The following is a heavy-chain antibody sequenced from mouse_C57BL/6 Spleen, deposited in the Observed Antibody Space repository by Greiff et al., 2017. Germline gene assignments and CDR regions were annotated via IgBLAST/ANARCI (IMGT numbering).Heavy chain of an antibody. J-gene: IGHJ4*01. D-gene: IGHD1-1*01. Sequence: EVHLVESEGGLVQPGSSMKLSCTASGFTFSDYYMAWVRQVPEKGLEWVANINYDGSSTYYLDSLKSRFIISRDNAKNILYLQMSSLKSEDTATYYCARITTSWGGAMDYWGQGTSVTVSS. CDR2: INYDGSST. V-gene: IGHV5-16*01. CDR1: GFTFSDYY. CDR3: ARITTSWGGAMDY.